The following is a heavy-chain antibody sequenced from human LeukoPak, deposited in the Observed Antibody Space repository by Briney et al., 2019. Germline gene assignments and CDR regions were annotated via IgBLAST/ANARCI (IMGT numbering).Heavy chain of an antibody. CDR1: GFTFSSYG. D-gene: IGHD7-27*01. V-gene: IGHV3-30*03. J-gene: IGHJ1*01. CDR3: TSWGATTAEYFQR. Sequence: GRSLRLSCAASGFTFSSYGMHWVRQAPGKGLEWVAVISYDGSNKYYADSVKGRFTICRDNAQNSMYLQMNSLRVEDTAVYYCTSWGATTAEYFQRWGQGTLVTVSS. CDR2: ISYDGSNK.